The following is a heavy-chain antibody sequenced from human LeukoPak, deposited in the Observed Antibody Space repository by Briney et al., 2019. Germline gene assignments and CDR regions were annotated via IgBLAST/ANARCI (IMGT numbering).Heavy chain of an antibody. D-gene: IGHD3-10*01. CDR3: AKVGGSTNYYPES. J-gene: IGHJ5*02. Sequence: PGGSLRLSCAASGFTFTNHPMTGVRQTPGGGLEWISAISASGRSTYYADSVKGRFTISRDDSWNTLFLQMNSLRPEDTAIYYCAKVGGSTNYYPESWGQGTLVTVSS. CDR2: ISASGRST. CDR1: GFTFTNHP. V-gene: IGHV3-23*01.